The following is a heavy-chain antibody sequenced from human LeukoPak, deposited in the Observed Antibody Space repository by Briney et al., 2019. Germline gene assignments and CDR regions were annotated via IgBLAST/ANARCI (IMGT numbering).Heavy chain of an antibody. CDR2: IYYSGST. CDR1: GGSISNYY. CDR3: ARQAGSYAFYYYDY. Sequence: SETLSLTCIVSGGSISNYYWTWIRQPPGKGLEWIGYIYYSGSTNYNPSLKSRVTISVDTSKNQFSLKLTSVTAADTAVYYCARQAGSYAFYYYDYWGQGTLVTVSS. J-gene: IGHJ4*02. D-gene: IGHD2-2*01. V-gene: IGHV4-59*08.